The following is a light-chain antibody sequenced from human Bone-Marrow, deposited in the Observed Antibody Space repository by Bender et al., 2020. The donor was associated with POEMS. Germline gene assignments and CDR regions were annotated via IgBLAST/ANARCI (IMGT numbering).Light chain of an antibody. CDR3: AVWDDSLNGWV. Sequence: QSVLTQPPSASGTPGQRVTISCSGSSSNIGSNTVNWYQQLPGTAPKLLIYTNNQRPSGVPDRFSGSRSGTSASLVISGLQSEDEADYYCAVWDDSLNGWVFGGGTKLTVL. J-gene: IGLJ3*02. CDR2: TNN. V-gene: IGLV1-44*01. CDR1: SSNIGSNT.